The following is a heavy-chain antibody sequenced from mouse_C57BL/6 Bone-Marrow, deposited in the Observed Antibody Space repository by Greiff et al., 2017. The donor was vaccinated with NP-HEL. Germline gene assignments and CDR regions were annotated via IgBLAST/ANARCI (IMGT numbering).Heavy chain of an antibody. D-gene: IGHD1-1*01. V-gene: IGHV14-3*01. CDR2: IDPANGNT. Sequence: VQLQQSVAELVRPGASVKLSCTASGFNIKNTYMHWVKQRPEQGLEWIGRIDPANGNTKYAPKFQGKATITADTSSNTAYLQLSSLTSEDTAIYYGARGRDYGSSWGDYWGQGTTLTVSS. CDR3: ARGRDYGSSWGDY. CDR1: GFNIKNTY. J-gene: IGHJ2*01.